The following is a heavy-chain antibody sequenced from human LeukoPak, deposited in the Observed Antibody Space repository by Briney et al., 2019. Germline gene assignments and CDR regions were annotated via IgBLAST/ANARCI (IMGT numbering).Heavy chain of an antibody. Sequence: PSETLSLTCTVSGDSISNYYWSWIRQPPGKGLEWIGYIYYSGSTNYNPSLKSRVTISVGTSKNQFSLKLSSVTAADTAIYYCARDKDASKGTDVWGKGTTVTVPS. J-gene: IGHJ6*04. D-gene: IGHD4-11*01. CDR2: IYYSGST. CDR1: GDSISNYY. V-gene: IGHV4-59*01. CDR3: ARDKDASKGTDV.